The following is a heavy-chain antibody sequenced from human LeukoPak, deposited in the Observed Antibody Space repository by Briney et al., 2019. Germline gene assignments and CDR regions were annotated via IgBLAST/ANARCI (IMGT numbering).Heavy chain of an antibody. J-gene: IGHJ4*02. CDR3: AKGHDGSPQDY. Sequence: GGSLRLSCAASGFTFSSYGMSWVRQAPGKGLEWVSTISGSGGSTYYADSVKGRFTIARDNSKNTLYLQMNSLRAEDTAVYYCAKGHDGSPQDYWGQGTLVTVSS. CDR2: ISGSGGST. D-gene: IGHD1-1*01. V-gene: IGHV3-23*01. CDR1: GFTFSSYG.